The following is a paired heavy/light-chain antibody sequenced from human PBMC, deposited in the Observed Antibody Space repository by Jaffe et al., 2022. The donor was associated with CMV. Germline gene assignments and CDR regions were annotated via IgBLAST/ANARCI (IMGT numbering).Heavy chain of an antibody. J-gene: IGHJ6*03. CDR3: ARGVLRLALGMKRPECYMDV. D-gene: IGHD3-3*01. V-gene: IGHV4-34*01. CDR1: GGSFSGYY. CDR2: INHSGST. Sequence: QVQLQQWGAGLLKPSETLSLTCAVYGGSFSGYYWSWIRQPPGKGLEWIGEINHSGSTNYNPSLKSRVTISVDTSKNQFSLKLSSVTAADTAVYYCARGVLRLALGMKRPECYMDVWGKGTTVTVSS.
Light chain of an antibody. V-gene: IGLV4-69*01. J-gene: IGLJ3*02. CDR1: SGHTNFA. CDR2: VNSDGSH. Sequence: QLVLTQSPSASASLGASVRLTCTLSSGHTNFAIAWHQQQPEKAPRYLMKVNSDGSHTKGDEIPVRFSAFSSGAERYLLISSVQSDDEADYYCQAWDRDTWVFGGGTKLSVL. CDR3: QAWDRDTWV.